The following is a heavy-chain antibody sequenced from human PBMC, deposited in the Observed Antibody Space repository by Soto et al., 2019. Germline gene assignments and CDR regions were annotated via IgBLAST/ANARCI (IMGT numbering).Heavy chain of an antibody. D-gene: IGHD2-2*01. Sequence: QVRLQESGPGLVKPSETLSLTCNVSGGSFSSDHWGWIRQPPGKGLEWIGKINNSGITNYNPSLKSRATISVDTSKIQFSLKLTSVPAAETAVHYCASDRPCDCRSSNYCYYYGLDVWGQGTTDIFSS. CDR3: ASDRPCDCRSSNYCYYYGLDV. J-gene: IGHJ6*02. V-gene: IGHV4-59*01. CDR1: GGSFSSDH. CDR2: INNSGIT.